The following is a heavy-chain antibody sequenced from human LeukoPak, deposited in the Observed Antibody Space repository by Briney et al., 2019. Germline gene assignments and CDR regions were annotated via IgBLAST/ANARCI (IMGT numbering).Heavy chain of an antibody. V-gene: IGHV3-21*01. D-gene: IGHD1-26*01. CDR3: ARPLSIVGATIGAFDI. Sequence: PGGSLRLSCAASGFTFSSYSMNWVRQAPGKRLEWVSSISSSISYIYYADSVKGRFTISRDNAKNSLYLQMNSLRAEDTAVYYCARPLSIVGATIGAFDIWGQGTMVTVSS. J-gene: IGHJ3*02. CDR1: GFTFSSYS. CDR2: ISSSISYI.